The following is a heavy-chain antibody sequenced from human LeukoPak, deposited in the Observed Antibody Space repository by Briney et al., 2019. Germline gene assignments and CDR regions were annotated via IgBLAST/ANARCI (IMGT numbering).Heavy chain of an antibody. V-gene: IGHV1-46*01. CDR2: INPSGGST. CDR3: ARVPRNYDSSGYYYKIPIFDY. CDR1: GYTFTSCY. Sequence: GASVKVSCKASGYTFTSCYMHWVRQAPGQGLEWMGIINPSGGSTSYAQKFQGRVTMTRDTSTSTVYMELSSLRSEDTAVYYCARVPRNYDSSGYYYKIPIFDYWGQGTLVTVSS. J-gene: IGHJ4*02. D-gene: IGHD3-22*01.